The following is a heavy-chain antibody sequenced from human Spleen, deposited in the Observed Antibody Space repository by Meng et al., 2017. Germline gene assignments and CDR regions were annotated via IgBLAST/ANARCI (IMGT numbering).Heavy chain of an antibody. V-gene: IGHV4-39*07. CDR3: ARGERQWLAPHAFDI. J-gene: IGHJ3*02. CDR1: GGSISSSSYY. Sequence: SETLSLTCTVSGGSISSSSYYWGWIRQPPGKGLEWIGSIYYSGSTYYNPSLKSRVTISIDTSKNQFSLKLSSVTAADTAVYYCARGERQWLAPHAFDIWGQETRVT. D-gene: IGHD6-19*01. CDR2: IYYSGST.